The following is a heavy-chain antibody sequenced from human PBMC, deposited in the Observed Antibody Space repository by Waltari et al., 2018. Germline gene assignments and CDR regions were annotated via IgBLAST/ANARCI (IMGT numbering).Heavy chain of an antibody. Sequence: QVQLQESGPGLVKPTHTLSLTCTVSGEPISDDVSRWTYWTWIRQSAGKGLEWIGHIYSRGVDDYNPSLRSRVTISLATPKSHFTLKLTSVTAADTAVYYCANRGVGNYFKYFRLWSPGTLVTVSS. J-gene: IGHJ1*01. V-gene: IGHV4-61*02. CDR2: IYSRGVD. CDR1: GEPISDDVSRWTY. CDR3: ANRGVGNYFKYFRL. D-gene: IGHD1-7*01.